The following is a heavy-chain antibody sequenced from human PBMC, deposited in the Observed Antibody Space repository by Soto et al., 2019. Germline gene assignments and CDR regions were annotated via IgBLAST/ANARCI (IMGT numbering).Heavy chain of an antibody. CDR2: VFHTGNT. Sequence: SETLSLTCSVSGDSIRSYYWTWIRQPPGRGLQWIGYVFHTGNTNYNPSLKSRVTISEDASKNQVSLRLTSVTAADTAVYYCASRSATVLSLTYWGPGTQVTVSS. V-gene: IGHV4-59*01. D-gene: IGHD2-8*01. CDR1: GDSIRSYY. J-gene: IGHJ4*02. CDR3: ASRSATVLSLTY.